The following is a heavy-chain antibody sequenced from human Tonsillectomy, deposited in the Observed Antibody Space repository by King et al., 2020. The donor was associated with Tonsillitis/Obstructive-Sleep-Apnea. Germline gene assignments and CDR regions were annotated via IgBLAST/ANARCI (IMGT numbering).Heavy chain of an antibody. CDR1: GYSFTSYW. CDR2: VYPGDSDS. D-gene: IGHD2-15*01. Sequence: QLVQSGAEVKKPGESLKISCKGSGYSFTSYWIGWVRQMPGEGLEWTGIVYPGDSDSRFSPSFHGQVPISADKSITTTYLKWSSLKASDTAMYYCARRGFCSGGSCFSAAFDIWGQGTMVTVSS. CDR3: ARRGFCSGGSCFSAAFDI. J-gene: IGHJ3*02. V-gene: IGHV5-51*01.